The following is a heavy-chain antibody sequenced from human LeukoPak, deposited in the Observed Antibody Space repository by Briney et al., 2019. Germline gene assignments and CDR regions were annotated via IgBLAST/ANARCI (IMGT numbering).Heavy chain of an antibody. D-gene: IGHD2-2*01. CDR2: IYYSGST. Sequence: PSETLSLTCTVSGVSISSSSYYWGWIRQPPGKGLEWIGSIYYSGSTYYNPSLKSRVTISVDTSKNQFSMKLSSVTAADTAVYYCARANGYCSSTSCYYYYYYMDVWGKGTTVTVPS. CDR3: ARANGYCSSTSCYYYYYYMDV. V-gene: IGHV4-39*07. J-gene: IGHJ6*03. CDR1: GVSISSSSYY.